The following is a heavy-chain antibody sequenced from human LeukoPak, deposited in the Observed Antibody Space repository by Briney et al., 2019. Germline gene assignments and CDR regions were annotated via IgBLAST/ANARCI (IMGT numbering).Heavy chain of an antibody. CDR2: ISGSGGSI. V-gene: IGHV3-23*01. CDR3: AKGRPDRAVAGGPFNG. Sequence: GGSLRLSCTASGFTFSSYAMSWVRQAPGKGLEWVSAISGSGGSIYYADSVKGRFTISRDNSKNTLYLQMNSLRAEDTAVFYCAKGRPDRAVAGGPFNGWGQGSLVSAS. J-gene: IGHJ4*02. D-gene: IGHD6-19*01. CDR1: GFTFSSYA.